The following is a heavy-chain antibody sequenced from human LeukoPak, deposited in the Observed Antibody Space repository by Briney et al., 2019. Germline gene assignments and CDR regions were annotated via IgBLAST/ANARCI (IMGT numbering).Heavy chain of an antibody. D-gene: IGHD3-3*01. J-gene: IGHJ6*02. CDR2: IYYSGST. Sequence: TSETLSLTCTVSGGSISSSSYHWGWIRQPPGKGLEWIGSIYYSGSTYYNPSLKSRVTISVDTSKNQFSLKLSSVTAADTAVYYCASNYDFWSGRPLYYYYGMDVWGQGTTVTVSS. V-gene: IGHV4-39*01. CDR1: GGSISSSSYH. CDR3: ASNYDFWSGRPLYYYYGMDV.